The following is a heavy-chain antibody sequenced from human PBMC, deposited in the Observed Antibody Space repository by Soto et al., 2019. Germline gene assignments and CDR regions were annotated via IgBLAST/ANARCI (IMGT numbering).Heavy chain of an antibody. D-gene: IGHD3-9*01. CDR2: IHHSGNT. CDR3: ARPNYDIFTGLSGFEI. J-gene: IGHJ3*02. CDR1: GDSITSGNYY. V-gene: IGHV4-31*03. Sequence: QVQLQESGPGLVKPSQTLSLTCIVSGDSITSGNYYWSWIRQHPGKGLEWIGYIHHSGNTYYIPSLNCRLSLSLDTSKNQFSLQLSSVTAADTALYYCARPNYDIFTGLSGFEIWGQGTMVTVSS.